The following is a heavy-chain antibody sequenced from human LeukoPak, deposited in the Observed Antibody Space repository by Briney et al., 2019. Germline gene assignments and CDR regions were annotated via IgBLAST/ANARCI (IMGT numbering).Heavy chain of an antibody. V-gene: IGHV4-4*07. CDR3: AIVTYYDFWSGYRRGYYVDV. CDR1: GGSISSYY. Sequence: SETLSLTCTVSGGSISSYYWSWIRQPAGKGLEWIGRIYTSGSTNYNPSLKSRVTMSVDTSKNQFSLKLSSVTAADTAVYYCAIVTYYDFWSGYRRGYYVDVWGKGTTVTVSS. D-gene: IGHD3-3*01. J-gene: IGHJ6*03. CDR2: IYTSGST.